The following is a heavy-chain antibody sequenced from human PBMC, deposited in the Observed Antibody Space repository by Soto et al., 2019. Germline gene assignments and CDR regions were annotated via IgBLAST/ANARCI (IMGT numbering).Heavy chain of an antibody. CDR3: AKDWATGSDY. CDR1: GLTFSNYN. V-gene: IGHV3-30*18. D-gene: IGHD4-4*01. Sequence: GGSLRLSCSVSGLTFSNYNMHWVRQVPGKGLDWVAVISYDGTKKYYGESVRGRFTISRDNFKNTLYLQMNSLRAEDTALYYCAKDWATGSDYWGQGTLVTVSS. J-gene: IGHJ4*02. CDR2: ISYDGTKK.